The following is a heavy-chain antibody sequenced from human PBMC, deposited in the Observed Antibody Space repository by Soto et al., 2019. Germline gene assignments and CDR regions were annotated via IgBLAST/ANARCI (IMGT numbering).Heavy chain of an antibody. J-gene: IGHJ6*03. CDR1: GFTVSSNY. CDR2: IYSGGST. V-gene: IGHV3-53*04. D-gene: IGHD4-17*01. Sequence: EVQLVESGGGLVQPGGSLRLSCAASGFTVSSNYMSWVRQAPGKGLEWVSVIYSGGSTYYADSVKGRFTISRHNSKNTLYLQMNSLRAEDTAVYYCAREGVTTDTYYYYMDVLGKGTTVTVSS. CDR3: AREGVTTDTYYYYMDV.